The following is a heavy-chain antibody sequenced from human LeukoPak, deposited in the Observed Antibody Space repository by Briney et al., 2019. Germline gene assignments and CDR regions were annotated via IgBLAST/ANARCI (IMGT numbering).Heavy chain of an antibody. CDR1: GGSITSSSYY. CDR2: MYYSGST. CDR3: ARVYQSAEYYFDY. Sequence: SETLSLTCTVSGGSITSSSYYWGWIRQPPGKGLEWIGSMYYSGSTYYNPSLKSRVTISVDTSKNQFSLKLTSVTAADTAVYYCARVYQSAEYYFDYWGQGNLVSVSS. J-gene: IGHJ4*02. D-gene: IGHD2-2*01. V-gene: IGHV4-39*07.